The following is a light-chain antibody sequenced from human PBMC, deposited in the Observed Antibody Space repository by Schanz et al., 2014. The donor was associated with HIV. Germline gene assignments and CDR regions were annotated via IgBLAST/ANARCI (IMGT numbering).Light chain of an antibody. J-gene: IGKJ1*01. Sequence: DIQMTQSPSSLSASVGDRVTITCRASQSISSWLAWYQQKPGKAPKLLIYAASSLQSGVPSRFSGSGSGTEFTLTISSLQPDDFATYYCQQYDRSSWTFGLGTKVETK. CDR1: QSISSW. CDR3: QQYDRSSWT. V-gene: IGKV1-5*01. CDR2: AAS.